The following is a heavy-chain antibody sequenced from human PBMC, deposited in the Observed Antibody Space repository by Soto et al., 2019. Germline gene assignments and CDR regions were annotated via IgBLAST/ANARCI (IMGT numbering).Heavy chain of an antibody. J-gene: IGHJ4*02. CDR3: ARKGPEDWPLDY. CDR1: GFSLTTSGVG. D-gene: IGHD3-9*01. CDR2: VYWDGAK. Sequence: QITLKESGPPLVKPTQTVTLTCTFSGFSLTTSGVGVGWSRQPPGKALECLAVVYWDGAKQYSPSLRNSLTIRKDSSKNQVILTMTNMGPMDTGTYYCARKGPEDWPLDYWGQGTLVTVSS. V-gene: IGHV2-5*02.